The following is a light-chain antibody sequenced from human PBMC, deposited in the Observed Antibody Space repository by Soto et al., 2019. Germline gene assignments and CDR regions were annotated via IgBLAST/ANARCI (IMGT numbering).Light chain of an antibody. CDR1: QSVSSY. CDR2: DAS. V-gene: IGKV3-11*01. CDR3: QQRSNWLSIT. J-gene: IGKJ5*01. Sequence: EIVLTQSPATLSLSPGERATLSCRASQSVSSYLAWYQQKPGQAPRLLIYDASNRATGIPARFSGSGSGTDFPLTTSSLEPEDFAFYYCQQRSNWLSITFGQGTRLEIK.